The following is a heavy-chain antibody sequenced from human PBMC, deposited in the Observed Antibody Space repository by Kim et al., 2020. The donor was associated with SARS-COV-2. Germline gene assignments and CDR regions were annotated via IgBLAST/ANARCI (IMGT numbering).Heavy chain of an antibody. CDR3: VKVGGIAAPGQKRGYFDY. Sequence: VKGRLTIPRDNSKNTLYLQMNSLRAEDTAVYYCVKVGGIAAPGQKRGYFDYWGQGTLVTVSS. J-gene: IGHJ4*02. D-gene: IGHD6-13*01. V-gene: IGHV3-23*01.